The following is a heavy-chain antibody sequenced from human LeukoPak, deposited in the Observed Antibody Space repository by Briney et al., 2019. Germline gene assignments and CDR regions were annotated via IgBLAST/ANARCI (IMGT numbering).Heavy chain of an antibody. V-gene: IGHV3-11*01. CDR2: ISPSGYTV. D-gene: IGHD3-10*01. J-gene: IGHJ4*02. CDR3: ARGGALLLWFGNLDF. CDR1: GFTFSDHY. Sequence: GGSLRLSCAASGFTFSDHYMTWIRQAPGKGLEWVSYISPSGYTVYYADSVRGRFTVSRDNAENSLYLEMNSLRPEDTAIYYCARGGALLLWFGNLDFWGQGMLVTVSS.